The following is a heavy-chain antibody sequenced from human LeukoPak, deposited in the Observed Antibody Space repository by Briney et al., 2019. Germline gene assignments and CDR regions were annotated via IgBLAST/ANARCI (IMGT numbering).Heavy chain of an antibody. CDR2: IYYSGST. V-gene: IGHV4-31*03. D-gene: IGHD2-15*01. CDR3: ARLKRSLNWFDP. Sequence: PSQTLFLTCTVSGGSISSGGYYWSWIRQHPGKGLEWIGYIYYSGSTYYNPSLKSRVTISVDTSKNQFSLKLSSVTAADTAVYYCARLKRSLNWFDPWGQGTLVTVSS. J-gene: IGHJ5*02. CDR1: GGSISSGGYY.